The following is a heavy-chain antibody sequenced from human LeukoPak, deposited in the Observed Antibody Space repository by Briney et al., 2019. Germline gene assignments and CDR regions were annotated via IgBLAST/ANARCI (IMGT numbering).Heavy chain of an antibody. CDR3: AAFYDSETTTYSGFEF. J-gene: IGHJ4*02. CDR1: GFTVSSNY. CDR2: ISSVRNYK. Sequence: PGGSLRLSCAASGFTVSSNYMSWVRQAPGRGLEWVSSISSVRNYKSYADSMRGRFTIPRDNAKSTLYLQMNSLRVEDTAVYYCAAFYDSETTTYSGFEFWGQGTLVTVSS. D-gene: IGHD2/OR15-2a*01. V-gene: IGHV3-21*06.